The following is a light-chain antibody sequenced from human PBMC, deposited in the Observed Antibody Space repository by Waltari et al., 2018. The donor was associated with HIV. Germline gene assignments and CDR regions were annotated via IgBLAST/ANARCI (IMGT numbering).Light chain of an antibody. CDR1: KLGDKY. CDR2: QDS. CDR3: QAWDSSTVV. Sequence: SYELTQPPSVSVSPGQTASITCSGDKLGDKYACWYQQKPGQSPVVVIYQDSKRPSGIPERFSCSNSGNTATLTISGTQAMDEADYYCQAWDSSTVVVGGGTKLTVL. V-gene: IGLV3-1*01. J-gene: IGLJ2*01.